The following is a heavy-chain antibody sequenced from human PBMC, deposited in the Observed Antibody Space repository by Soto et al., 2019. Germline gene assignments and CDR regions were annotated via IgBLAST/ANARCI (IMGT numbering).Heavy chain of an antibody. CDR3: ARAGIGCSSTSCYAAGGPRIKHYYYYNGMDV. V-gene: IGHV4-31*03. D-gene: IGHD2-2*01. CDR2: IYYSGST. J-gene: IGHJ6*02. CDR1: GGSISSGGYY. Sequence: PSETLSLTCTVSGGSISSGGYYWSWIRQHPGKGLEWIGYIYYSGSTYYNPSLKSRVTISVDTSKNQFSLKLSSVTAADTAVYYCARAGIGCSSTSCYAAGGPRIKHYYYYNGMDVWGQGTTVTVAS.